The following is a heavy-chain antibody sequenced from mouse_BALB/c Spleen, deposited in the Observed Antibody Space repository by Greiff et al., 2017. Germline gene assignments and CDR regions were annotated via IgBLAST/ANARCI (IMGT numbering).Heavy chain of an antibody. CDR2: ISSGSSTI. V-gene: IGHV5-17*02. J-gene: IGHJ4*01. Sequence: EVQRVESGGGLVQPGGSRKLSCAASGFTFSSFGMHWVRQAPEKGLEWVAYISSGSSTIYYADTVKGRFTISRDNPKNTLFLQMTSLRSEDTAMYYCARKRYDGDYYAMDYWGQGTSVTVSS. D-gene: IGHD2-14*01. CDR3: ARKRYDGDYYAMDY. CDR1: GFTFSSFG.